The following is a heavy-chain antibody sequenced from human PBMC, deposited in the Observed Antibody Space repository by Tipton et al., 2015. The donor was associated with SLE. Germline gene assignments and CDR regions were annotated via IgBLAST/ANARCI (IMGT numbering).Heavy chain of an antibody. CDR3: AGGLAVAGTRDY. CDR2: VFYTGST. Sequence: TLSLTCTVSGVSFSSYSWSWIRQSPGKRLEWIGYVFYTGSTKYNTSLDSRVTISVDTSKNQFSLKLGSVTAADTAIYYCAGGLAVAGTRDYWGQGTLVTVSS. J-gene: IGHJ4*02. CDR1: GVSFSSYS. V-gene: IGHV4-59*01. D-gene: IGHD6-19*01.